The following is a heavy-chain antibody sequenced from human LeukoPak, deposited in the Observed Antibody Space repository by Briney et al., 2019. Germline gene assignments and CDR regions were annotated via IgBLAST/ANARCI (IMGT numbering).Heavy chain of an antibody. V-gene: IGHV4-31*03. CDR2: IYYSGST. CDR1: GGSISSGGYY. J-gene: IGHJ4*02. D-gene: IGHD3-22*01. CDR3: ARGGCYYDSSGLDY. Sequence: SSQTLSLTCTVSGGSISSGGYYWSWTRQHPGKGLEWIGYIYYSGSTYYNPSLKSRVTISVDTSKNQFSLKLSAVTAADTAVYYCARGGCYYDSSGLDYWGQGTLVTVSS.